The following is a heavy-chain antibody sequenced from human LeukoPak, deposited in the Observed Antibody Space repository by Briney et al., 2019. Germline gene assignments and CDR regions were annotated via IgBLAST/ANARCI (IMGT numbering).Heavy chain of an antibody. CDR2: ISGSGATT. CDR1: GFTFSSHG. Sequence: GGSLRLSCAASGFTFSSHGLSWVRQAPGKGLEWVSVISGSGATTYYADSVKGRFTISRDNAKNSLYLQMNSLRAEDTAVYYCARDRLRGAFDIWGQGTMVTVSS. V-gene: IGHV3-23*01. CDR3: ARDRLRGAFDI. J-gene: IGHJ3*02.